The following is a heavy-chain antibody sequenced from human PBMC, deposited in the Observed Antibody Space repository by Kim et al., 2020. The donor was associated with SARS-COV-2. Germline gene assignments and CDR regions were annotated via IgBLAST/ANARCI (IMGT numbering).Heavy chain of an antibody. Sequence: HYVDTEKGLFTISRDNSKNTIFLQMNSLTPDDTAVYYCARRDFWSTYPLDYWGQGTLVTVSS. CDR3: ARRDFWSTYPLDY. J-gene: IGHJ4*02. V-gene: IGHV3-30*01. D-gene: IGHD3-3*01.